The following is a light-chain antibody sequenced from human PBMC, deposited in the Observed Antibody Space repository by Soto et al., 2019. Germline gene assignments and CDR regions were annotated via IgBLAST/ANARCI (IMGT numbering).Light chain of an antibody. CDR3: QSCDCSLSGVV. CDR2: GNS. CDR1: SSNIGAGYD. V-gene: IGLV1-40*01. Sequence: QSVLTQPPSVSGAPGQRVTISCTGSSSNIGAGYDVHWYQQLPGTAPKLLIYGNSNRPSGVPDRFSGSKSGTSASLAITGLEAEDEADYYCQSCDCSLSGVVFGGGTQLTVL. J-gene: IGLJ2*01.